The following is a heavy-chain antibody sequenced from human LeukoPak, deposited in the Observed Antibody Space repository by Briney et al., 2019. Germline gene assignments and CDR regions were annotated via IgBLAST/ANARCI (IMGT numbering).Heavy chain of an antibody. V-gene: IGHV3-23*01. CDR2: ISGSGGST. D-gene: IGHD4-17*01. Sequence: GGSLRLSCAASGFTFSSYAMSWVRQAPGKGLEWVSAISGSGGSTYYADSVKGRFTISRDNSKNTLYLQMNNLRAEDTAVYYCAKGPTDYGDCYFDYWGQGTLVTVSS. J-gene: IGHJ4*02. CDR3: AKGPTDYGDCYFDY. CDR1: GFTFSSYA.